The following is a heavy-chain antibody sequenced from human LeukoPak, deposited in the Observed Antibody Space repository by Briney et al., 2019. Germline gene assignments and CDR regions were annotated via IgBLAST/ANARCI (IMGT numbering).Heavy chain of an antibody. CDR2: ISYDGSNK. Sequence: GGSLRLSCAASGFTFSSYGMHWVRQAPGKGLEWVAVISYDGSNKYYADSVKGRFTISRDNSKNTLYLQMNSLRAEDTAVYYCARYYYDSSGYPYYFDYWGQGTLVTVSS. D-gene: IGHD3-22*01. V-gene: IGHV3-30*03. J-gene: IGHJ4*02. CDR3: ARYYYDSSGYPYYFDY. CDR1: GFTFSSYG.